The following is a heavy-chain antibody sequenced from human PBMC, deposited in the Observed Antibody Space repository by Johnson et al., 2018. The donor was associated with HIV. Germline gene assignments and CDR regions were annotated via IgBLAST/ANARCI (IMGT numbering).Heavy chain of an antibody. J-gene: IGHJ3*02. CDR1: GFTFSDYG. CDR3: ARSMTTVTVSFDI. D-gene: IGHD4-17*01. CDR2: MSYDGSNK. Sequence: VQLVESGGGLVQPGGSLRLSCAASGFTFSDYGMHWVRQAPGKGLEWVAVMSYDGSNKYYADSVKGRFTISRDNSKNTLYLQMNSLRAEDTAVYYCARSMTTVTVSFDIWGQGTMVTVS. V-gene: IGHV3-30*19.